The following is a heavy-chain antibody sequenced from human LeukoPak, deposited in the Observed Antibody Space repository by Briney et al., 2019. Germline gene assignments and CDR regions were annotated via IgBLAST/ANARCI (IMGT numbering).Heavy chain of an antibody. CDR1: GLTFSNSA. J-gene: IGHJ4*02. CDR2: MSFDGSHE. D-gene: IGHD2-15*01. CDR3: ARGGKCSDGKCYLIDY. Sequence: PGGSLRLSCVASGLTFSNSAMHWVRQAPGKGLEWVAIMSFDGSHERYGDSVKGRFTLSRDNSKNTLYLQINSLRTEDTAVYYYARGGKCSDGKCYLIDYWGQGTLVTVSS. V-gene: IGHV3-30*04.